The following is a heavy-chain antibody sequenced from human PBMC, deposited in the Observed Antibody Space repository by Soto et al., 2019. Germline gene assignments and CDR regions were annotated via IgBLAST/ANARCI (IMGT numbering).Heavy chain of an antibody. J-gene: IGHJ5*02. CDR2: IWSAGFT. V-gene: IGHV3-53*01. Sequence: EVQLVESGGGLIQPGGSLRLSCAASGFTVSSNYMTWVRQAPGKGLEWVSIIWSAGFTYYADSVKGRFTLSRDNSKNTLYLQMNSMSAEDSAVYYCARELPPDLWGQGTIVTVSS. CDR1: GFTVSSNY. CDR3: ARELPPDL. D-gene: IGHD2-15*01.